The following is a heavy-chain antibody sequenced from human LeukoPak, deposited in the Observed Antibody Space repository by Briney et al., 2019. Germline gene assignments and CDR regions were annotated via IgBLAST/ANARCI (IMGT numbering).Heavy chain of an antibody. V-gene: IGHV1-2*02. Sequence: ASVKVSCKASGYTFTGYYMHWVRQAPGQGLEWMGWINPNSGGTNYAQKFQGRVTMTRDTSISTAYMELSRLRSDDTAVYYCAREVGSYYYDSSGYYIWGQGTLVTVSS. CDR1: GYTFTGYY. CDR3: AREVGSYYYDSSGYYI. D-gene: IGHD3-22*01. CDR2: INPNSGGT. J-gene: IGHJ4*02.